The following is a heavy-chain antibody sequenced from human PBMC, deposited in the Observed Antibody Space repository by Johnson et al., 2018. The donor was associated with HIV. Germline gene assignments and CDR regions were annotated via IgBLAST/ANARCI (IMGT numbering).Heavy chain of an antibody. CDR1: GFTFSDYG. Sequence: QVQLVESGGGVVQPGGSLRLSCSASGFTFSDYGMHWVRQAPGKGLEWVTFIRYDGSNKYYGDSVKGRFTTFRDNSKNTRYLQMNSLRAEDTAVYYCAKSPRPYSSGWYGDAFDIWGQGTMVTVSS. CDR3: AKSPRPYSSGWYGDAFDI. V-gene: IGHV3-30*02. J-gene: IGHJ3*02. CDR2: IRYDGSNK. D-gene: IGHD6-19*01.